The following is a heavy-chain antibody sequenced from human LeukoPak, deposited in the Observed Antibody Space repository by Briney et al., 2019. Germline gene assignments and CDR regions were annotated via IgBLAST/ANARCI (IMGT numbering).Heavy chain of an antibody. V-gene: IGHV3-23*01. CDR3: AKDRTYGYYYYMDV. J-gene: IGHJ6*03. D-gene: IGHD3-10*01. CDR2: ISTSGGST. CDR1: GFTFSSYG. Sequence: GGSLRLSCAASGFTFSSYGMHWVRQAPGKGLEWVSAISTSGGSTYYADSVKGRFTISRDNSKNTLYLQMNSLGAEDTAVYYCAKDRTYGYYYYMDVWGKGTTVTVSS.